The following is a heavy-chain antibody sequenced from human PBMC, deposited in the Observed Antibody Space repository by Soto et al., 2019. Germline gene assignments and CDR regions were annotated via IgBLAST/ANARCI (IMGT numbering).Heavy chain of an antibody. V-gene: IGHV4-39*01. Sequence: QLQLQESGPGLVKPSETLSLTCTVSGDSISSRNYYWGWIRQPPGKGLEWIGSIYYSGNTDYNPSLKSRVTISVDTSKNQFSLKLSSVTAADAAVYYCARLALGGTILVVPTARFDPWGQGTLVTVSS. CDR3: ARLALGGTILVVPTARFDP. CDR2: IYYSGNT. CDR1: GDSISSRNYY. J-gene: IGHJ5*02. D-gene: IGHD2-2*01.